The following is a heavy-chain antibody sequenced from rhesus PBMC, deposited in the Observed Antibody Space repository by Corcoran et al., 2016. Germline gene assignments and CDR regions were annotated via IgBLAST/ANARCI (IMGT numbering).Heavy chain of an antibody. J-gene: IGHJ4*01. V-gene: IGHV4S12*01. D-gene: IGHD6S26*01. CDR2: IYNNREST. Sequence: QVQLQESGPGVVKPSETLSLTCVVSGGTISSGYYYWSWIRQPPGKGLEWIGGIYNNRESTNNHPARKVRVHISKDASKNRFSLNRGSATATDTAVYYCARGGYSSGWSTDYWGQGVLVTVSS. CDR3: ARGGYSSGWSTDY. CDR1: GGTISSGYYY.